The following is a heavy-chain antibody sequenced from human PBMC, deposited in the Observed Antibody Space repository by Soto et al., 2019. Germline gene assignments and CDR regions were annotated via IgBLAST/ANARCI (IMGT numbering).Heavy chain of an antibody. Sequence: QVQLVQSGAEVKKPGASVKVSCKTSGYTFTNYGFNWVRQAPGQGLEWMGCINTYNGETNYAQKFQGRVTMTTDTSTSTAYMELRGLRSDDTAIYYCAASQQFAYWGQGTLVSVSS. CDR1: GYTFTNYG. CDR3: AASQQFAY. CDR2: INTYNGET. V-gene: IGHV1-18*01. D-gene: IGHD6-13*01. J-gene: IGHJ4*02.